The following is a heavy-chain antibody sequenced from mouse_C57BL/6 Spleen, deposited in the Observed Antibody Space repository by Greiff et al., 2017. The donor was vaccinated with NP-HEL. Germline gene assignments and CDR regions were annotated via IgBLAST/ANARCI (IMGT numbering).Heavy chain of an antibody. J-gene: IGHJ3*01. CDR3: ARGSSGYEGFAY. D-gene: IGHD3-2*02. Sequence: QVQLQQSGAELMKPGASVKLSCKATGYTFTGYWIEWVKQRPGHGLEWIGEILPGSGSTNYNEKFKGKATFTADTSSNTAYMQLSSLTTEDSAIYYCARGSSGYEGFAYWGQGTLVTVSA. CDR1: GYTFTGYW. CDR2: ILPGSGST. V-gene: IGHV1-9*01.